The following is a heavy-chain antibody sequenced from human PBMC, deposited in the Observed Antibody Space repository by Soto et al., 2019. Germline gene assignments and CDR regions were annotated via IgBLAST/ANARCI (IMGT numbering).Heavy chain of an antibody. J-gene: IGHJ4*02. CDR3: ASLSRFALDY. Sequence: EVHLVESGGGLVKPGGSLRLSCAASGFSFNTYTMNWVRQAPGKGLEWVSSISSSGTYIYYTDSVKGRFTISRDNARNSLYLQMDGLRAEDTAVYYCASLSRFALDYWGQGTLVTVSS. CDR1: GFSFNTYT. CDR2: ISSSGTYI. D-gene: IGHD3-10*01. V-gene: IGHV3-21*01.